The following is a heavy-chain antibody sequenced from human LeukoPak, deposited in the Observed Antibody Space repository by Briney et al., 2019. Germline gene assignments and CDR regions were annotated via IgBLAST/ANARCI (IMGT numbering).Heavy chain of an antibody. D-gene: IGHD1-7*01. CDR2: IYISGST. CDR1: GGSISSGTYY. J-gene: IGHJ4*02. Sequence: PSETLSLTCTVSGGSISSGTYYWSWIRQPAGKGLEWIGRIYISGSTNYNPSLKSRVTISVDTSKNQFSLKLSSVTAADTAVYYCARDRGRFWNFDDYWGQGTLVTVSS. V-gene: IGHV4-61*02. CDR3: ARDRGRFWNFDDY.